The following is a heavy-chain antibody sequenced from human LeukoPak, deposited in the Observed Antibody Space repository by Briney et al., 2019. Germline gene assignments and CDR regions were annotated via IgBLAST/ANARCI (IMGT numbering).Heavy chain of an antibody. D-gene: IGHD3-22*01. V-gene: IGHV1-46*01. J-gene: IGHJ4*02. Sequence: ASVKVSCKASANSLTMFYLHWVRQAPGQGLEWMGVINLTTGDTTCAQKFQDRVTMTSDTSTSTFSMELSRLRSDDTAVYFCARADYDSGGSTRKQIDFWGQGTLVTVSS. CDR1: ANSLTMFY. CDR2: INLTTGDT. CDR3: ARADYDSGGSTRKQIDF.